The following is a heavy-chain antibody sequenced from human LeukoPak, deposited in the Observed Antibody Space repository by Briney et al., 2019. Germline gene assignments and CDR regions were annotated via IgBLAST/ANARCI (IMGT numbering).Heavy chain of an antibody. CDR1: GVSISSSNSY. CDR3: ARDRATYYYDSSGYPYFDY. J-gene: IGHJ4*02. D-gene: IGHD3-22*01. Sequence: SETLSLTCTVSGVSISSSNSYWGWIRQPPGKGLEWIGSIYYSGSTYYNPSLKSRVTISVDTSKNQFSLKLSSVTAADTAVYYCARDRATYYYDSSGYPYFDYWGQGTLVTVSS. CDR2: IYYSGST. V-gene: IGHV4-39*07.